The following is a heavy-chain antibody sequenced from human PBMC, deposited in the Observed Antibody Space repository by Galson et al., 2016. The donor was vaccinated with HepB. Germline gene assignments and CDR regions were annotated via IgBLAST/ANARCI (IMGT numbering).Heavy chain of an antibody. CDR1: GFTFSGSA. J-gene: IGHJ3*01. CDR3: ANYLGAYDILTDYRYPSKSDAFDL. CDR2: IRRKAHNYAT. D-gene: IGHD3-9*01. V-gene: IGHV3-73*01. Sequence: SLRLSCAASGFTFSGSAIHWVRQASGKGLEWVGRIRRKAHNYATAYAESVKGRFTISRDDSKNTAYLQMNGLKTEDTAVFYCANYLGAYDILTDYRYPSKSDAFDLWGQGTMVTVSS.